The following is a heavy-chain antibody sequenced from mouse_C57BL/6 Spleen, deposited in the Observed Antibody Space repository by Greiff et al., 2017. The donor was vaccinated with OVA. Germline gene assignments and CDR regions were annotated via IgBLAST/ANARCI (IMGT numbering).Heavy chain of an antibody. CDR2: IYPGDGDT. CDR1: GYAFSSSW. J-gene: IGHJ2*01. CDR3: ARGITTVPFDY. D-gene: IGHD1-1*01. V-gene: IGHV1-82*01. Sequence: QVQLQQSGPELVKPGASVKISCKASGYAFSSSWMNWVKQRPGKGLEWIGRIYPGDGDTNYNGKFKGKATLTADKSSSTAYMQLSSLTSEDSAVYFCARGITTVPFDYWGQGTTLTVSS.